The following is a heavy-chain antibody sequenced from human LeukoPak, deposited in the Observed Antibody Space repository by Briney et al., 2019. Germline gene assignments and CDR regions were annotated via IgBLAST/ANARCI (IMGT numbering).Heavy chain of an antibody. V-gene: IGHV1-18*01. Sequence: ASVKVSCKASGYTFTSYGINWVRQAPGQGLEWVGWISAYNGNTNYAQKLQGRVTMTTDTSTSTAYMELRSLRSDDTAVYYCARVGVLWFGDSHGWFDPWGQGTLVTVSS. CDR1: GYTFTSYG. CDR2: ISAYNGNT. CDR3: ARVGVLWFGDSHGWFDP. D-gene: IGHD3-10*01. J-gene: IGHJ5*02.